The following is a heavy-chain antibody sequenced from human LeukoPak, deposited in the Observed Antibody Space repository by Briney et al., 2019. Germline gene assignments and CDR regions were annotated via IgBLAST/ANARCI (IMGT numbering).Heavy chain of an antibody. J-gene: IGHJ4*02. D-gene: IGHD3-22*01. CDR2: MNPNSGNT. Sequence: GASVKVSCKASGYTFTSYDINWVRQAPGQGLEWMGWMNPNSGNTGYAQKFQGRVTMTRNTSISTAYMELSSLRSEDTAVYYCALYDSSGYYSFDYWGQGTLVTVSS. CDR1: GYTFTSYD. CDR3: ALYDSSGYYSFDY. V-gene: IGHV1-8*01.